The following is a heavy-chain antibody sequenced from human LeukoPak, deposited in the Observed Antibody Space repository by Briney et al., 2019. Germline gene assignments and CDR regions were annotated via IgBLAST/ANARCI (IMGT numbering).Heavy chain of an antibody. V-gene: IGHV3-30*02. J-gene: IGHJ5*02. CDR3: AKEKVAYYPNRWSGLFDV. CDR2: IRYDATTK. Sequence: GGSLRLSCAASGFTFSDYGMNWVRQAPGKGLEWVSFIRYDATTKYYADSVKGRFSISRDTSKNTVYLQMNSLRVGDTAVYYCAKEKVAYYPNRWSGLFDVWGQGTLVTVSS. CDR1: GFTFSDYG. D-gene: IGHD2-21*01.